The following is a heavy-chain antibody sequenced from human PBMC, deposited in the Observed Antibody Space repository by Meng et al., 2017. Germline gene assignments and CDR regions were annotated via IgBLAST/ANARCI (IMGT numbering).Heavy chain of an antibody. CDR2: INHSGST. CDR3: AREPLYDSSGYPDAFDI. Sequence: SETLSLTCAVYGGSFSGYYWSWIRQPPGKGLEWIGEINHSGSTNYNPSLKSRVTISVDTSKNQFSLKLSSVTAADTAVYYCAREPLYDSSGYPDAFDIWGQGTMVTVSS. V-gene: IGHV4-34*01. CDR1: GGSFSGYY. J-gene: IGHJ3*02. D-gene: IGHD3-22*01.